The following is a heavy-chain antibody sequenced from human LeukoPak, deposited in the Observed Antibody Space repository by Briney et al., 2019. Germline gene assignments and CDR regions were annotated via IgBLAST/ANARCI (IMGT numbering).Heavy chain of an antibody. CDR2: MYYRGST. CDR1: GGSISSSSHY. V-gene: IGHV4-39*01. D-gene: IGHD3-22*01. J-gene: IGHJ4*02. CDR3: ARHRSTYDSSGYSPLYYFDY. Sequence: SETLSLTCTVSGGSISSSSHYWGWIRQPPGKGLEWIGSMYYRGSTYHNPSLKSRVTISLDTSKNQFSLKLSSVTAADTAVYYCARHRSTYDSSGYSPLYYFDYWGQGTLVTVSS.